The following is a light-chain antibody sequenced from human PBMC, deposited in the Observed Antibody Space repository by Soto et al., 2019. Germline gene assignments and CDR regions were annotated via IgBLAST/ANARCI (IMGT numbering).Light chain of an antibody. CDR2: DAS. V-gene: IGKV3D-20*01. CDR1: QRLTNNY. Sequence: EIVLTQSPATLSLSPGERVTLSCEASQRLTNNYLAGYQQRPGLAPRLLIFDASIRATGIPDRFSGSGSGTDFTLTISRLEPEDFAVYYCQQFGNSPTFGGGTKVEFK. J-gene: IGKJ4*01. CDR3: QQFGNSPT.